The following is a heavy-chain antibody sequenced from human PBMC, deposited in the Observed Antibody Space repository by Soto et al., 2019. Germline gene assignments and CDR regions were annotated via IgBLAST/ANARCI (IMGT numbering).Heavy chain of an antibody. CDR3: ARVIDGSGSGDFDL. CDR1: GGSVSSGSYY. D-gene: IGHD3-10*01. J-gene: IGHJ2*01. Sequence: QVQPQESGPGLVKPSETLSLTCTVSGGSVSSGSYYWSWIRQPPGKGLEWIGYIYYSGSTNYNPSLKSRVTISVDTSKNQFSLKLSSVTAADTAVYYCARVIDGSGSGDFDLWGRGTLVTVSS. CDR2: IYYSGST. V-gene: IGHV4-61*01.